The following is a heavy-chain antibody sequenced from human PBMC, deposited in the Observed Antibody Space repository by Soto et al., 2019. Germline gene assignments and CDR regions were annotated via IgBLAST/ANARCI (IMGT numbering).Heavy chain of an antibody. Sequence: QVQLVESGGGVVQPGRSLRLSCAASGFTFRTYGMHWVRQAPGKGLEWVAVISLNGGYQHYADFVKGRFTISRDDSKNMVFLQLNSLRPEDTAVYACARNGGTSLLLGYFDSWGQGTLVTVSS. V-gene: IGHV3-30*03. CDR1: GFTFRTYG. J-gene: IGHJ4*02. D-gene: IGHD3-22*01. CDR2: ISLNGGYQ. CDR3: ARNGGTSLLLGYFDS.